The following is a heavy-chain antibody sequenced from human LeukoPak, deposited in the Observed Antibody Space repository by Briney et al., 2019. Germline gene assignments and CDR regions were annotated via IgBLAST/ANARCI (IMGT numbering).Heavy chain of an antibody. Sequence: GESLKISCKGSGYSFTSYWIGWVRQMPGKGLEWMGIIYPGDSDTRYSPSFQGQVTISADKSISTAYLQWSSLKASDTAMYYCARLPYCGGDCYPNWFDPWGQGTLVTVSS. J-gene: IGHJ5*02. D-gene: IGHD2-21*02. CDR1: GYSFTSYW. CDR3: ARLPYCGGDCYPNWFDP. CDR2: IYPGDSDT. V-gene: IGHV5-51*01.